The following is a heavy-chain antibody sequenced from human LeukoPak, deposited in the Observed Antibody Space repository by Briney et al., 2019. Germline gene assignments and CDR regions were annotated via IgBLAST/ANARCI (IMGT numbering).Heavy chain of an antibody. CDR2: INHSGST. Sequence: PSEALSLTCAVYGGSFSGYYWSWIRQPPGKGLEWIGEINHSGSTNYNPSLKSRVTISVDTSKNQFSLKLGSVTAADTAVYYCARGVGPRSYYDSSGPTPFDYWGQGTLVTVSS. V-gene: IGHV4-34*01. CDR3: ARGVGPRSYYDSSGPTPFDY. CDR1: GGSFSGYY. J-gene: IGHJ4*02. D-gene: IGHD3-22*01.